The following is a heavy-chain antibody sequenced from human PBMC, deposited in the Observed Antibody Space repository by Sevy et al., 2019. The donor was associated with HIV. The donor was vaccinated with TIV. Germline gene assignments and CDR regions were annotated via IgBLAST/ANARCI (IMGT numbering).Heavy chain of an antibody. CDR3: TTDRAIFGVVIYGMDV. J-gene: IGHJ6*02. CDR2: IKSKTDGGTT. Sequence: GGSLRLSCAASGFTFSNAWMSWVRQAPGKGLEWVGRIKSKTDGGTTDNAAPVKGRFTISSDDSKTTLYLQMNSLKTEDTAVYYCTTDRAIFGVVIYGMDVWGQGTTVTVSS. D-gene: IGHD3-3*01. CDR1: GFTFSNAW. V-gene: IGHV3-15*01.